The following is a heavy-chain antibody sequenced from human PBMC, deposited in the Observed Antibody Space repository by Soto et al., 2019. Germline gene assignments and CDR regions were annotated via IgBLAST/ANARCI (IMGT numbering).Heavy chain of an antibody. CDR3: ARYRFSGSKWSKFDF. CDR2: IYYSGST. CDR1: GVTISSGAYY. J-gene: IGHJ4*02. V-gene: IGHV4-31*03. Sequence: TSETLSLTCTVSGVTISSGAYYWSWIRQPPGKGLEWIGNIYYSGSTYYSPSLKSRVAISLDTSKNQFSLRLSSVTAADTAVYYCARYRFSGSKWSKFDFWGQGTLVTVSS. D-gene: IGHD6-13*01.